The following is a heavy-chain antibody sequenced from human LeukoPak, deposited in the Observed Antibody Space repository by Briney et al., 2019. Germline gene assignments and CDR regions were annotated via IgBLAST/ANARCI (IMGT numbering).Heavy chain of an antibody. D-gene: IGHD2-8*01. CDR1: GFTFNSYD. CDR3: ARDYCSNGACWAFDT. J-gene: IGHJ3*02. V-gene: IGHV3-48*03. CDR2: IASSGLTV. Sequence: GGSLRLSCAASGFTFNSYDMNWVRQAPGKGLEWVSYIASSGLTVYYADSVKGRFTISRDNAKNSLYLQMNSLRAEDTALYYCARDYCSNGACWAFDTWGQGTMVTVSS.